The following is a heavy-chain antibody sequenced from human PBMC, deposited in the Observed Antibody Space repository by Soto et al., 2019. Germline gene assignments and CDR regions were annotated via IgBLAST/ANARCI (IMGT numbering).Heavy chain of an antibody. V-gene: IGHV3-66*01. CDR1: GFSVSGMY. D-gene: IGHD3-16*01. CDR3: ARVDTLYADIDY. CDR2: LYTGDTT. Sequence: GSLRLSCAVSGFSVSGMYMTWVRQVPGKGLEWISLLYTGDTTYYADSVKGRFTISKDSSTDTLFLQMNGLRAEDTAVYYCARVDTLYADIDYWGQGTLVTVSS. J-gene: IGHJ4*02.